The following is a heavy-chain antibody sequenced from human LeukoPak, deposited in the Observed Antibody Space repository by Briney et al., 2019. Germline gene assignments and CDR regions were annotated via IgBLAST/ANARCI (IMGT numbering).Heavy chain of an antibody. Sequence: GESLKISCKGSGYSFTSYWIGWVRQMPEKGLEWVSGVGTAGETYSADSMKGRFTVSRDNSKNTLYLQMNSLKGGDTAVYYCAAGRFGSGWDSWGQGTLVTVSS. V-gene: IGHV3-23*01. J-gene: IGHJ4*02. D-gene: IGHD6-19*01. CDR1: GYSFTSYW. CDR3: AAGRFGSGWDS. CDR2: VGTAGET.